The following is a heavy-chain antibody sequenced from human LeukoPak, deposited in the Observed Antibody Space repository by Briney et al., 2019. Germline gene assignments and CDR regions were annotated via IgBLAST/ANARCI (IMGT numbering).Heavy chain of an antibody. CDR2: IDKKDKGYATAT. D-gene: IGHD3-22*01. J-gene: IGHJ4*02. Sequence: GGSLKLSCAASGFTFSGSAIHWVRQSSGKGLEWVGQIDKKDKGYATATAYAASVKGRFTISRDDSINTAYLQMNSLRAEDTAVYYCAKDESSGYYYFDHWGQGTLVTVSS. CDR3: AKDESSGYYYFDH. V-gene: IGHV3-73*01. CDR1: GFTFSGSA.